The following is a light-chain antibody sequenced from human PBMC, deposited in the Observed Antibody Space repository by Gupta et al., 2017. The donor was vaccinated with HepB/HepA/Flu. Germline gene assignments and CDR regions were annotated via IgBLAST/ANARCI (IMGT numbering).Light chain of an antibody. CDR1: SSDVGGYNY. CDR3: SSYTSSSTNWV. CDR2: DVS. Sequence: QSALTQPASVSGSPGQSITISCTGTSSDVGGYNYVSWYQQHPGKAPKLMIYDVSNRPSGVFNRFSGSKSGNTASLTISGLQAEDEADYYCSSYTSSSTNWVFGGGTKRPVL. V-gene: IGLV2-14*01. J-gene: IGLJ3*02.